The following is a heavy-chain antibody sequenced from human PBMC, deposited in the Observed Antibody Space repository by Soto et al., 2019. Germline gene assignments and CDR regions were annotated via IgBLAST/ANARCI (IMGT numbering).Heavy chain of an antibody. D-gene: IGHD1-7*01. V-gene: IGHV3-49*03. CDR3: TRDRNWNYAPVPDY. CDR1: GFTFGDYA. J-gene: IGHJ4*02. Sequence: GGSLRLSCTASGFTFGDYAMSWFRQAPGKGLEWVGFIRSKAYGGTTEYAASVKGRFTISRDDSKSIAYLQMNSLKTEDTAVYYCTRDRNWNYAPVPDYWGQGTLVTVSS. CDR2: IRSKAYGGTT.